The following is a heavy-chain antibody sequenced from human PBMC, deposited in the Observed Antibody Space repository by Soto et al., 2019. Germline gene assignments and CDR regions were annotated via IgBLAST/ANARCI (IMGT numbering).Heavy chain of an antibody. Sequence: VRLSCAASGFSISGYWMSWVRQAPGKGLEWVANIKRDGSEKYYVDSVKGRFTISRDNAKNSLYLQMNSLRADDTAVYYCARDRDLAVPAAVIYFDSWGQGTLVTVSS. CDR1: GFSISGYW. J-gene: IGHJ4*02. CDR3: ARDRDLAVPAAVIYFDS. CDR2: IKRDGSEK. D-gene: IGHD2-2*01. V-gene: IGHV3-7*01.